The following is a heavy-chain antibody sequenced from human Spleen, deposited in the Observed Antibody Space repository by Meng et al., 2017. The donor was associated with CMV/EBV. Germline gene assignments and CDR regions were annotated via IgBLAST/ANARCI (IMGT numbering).Heavy chain of an antibody. CDR1: GFTFSSYW. CDR3: ARESYSSPDSMDV. J-gene: IGHJ6*02. D-gene: IGHD6-19*01. V-gene: IGHV3-74*01. Sequence: GESLKIPCAASGFTFSSYWMHWVRQAPGKGLVWVSRINSDGSSTSYADSVKGRFTISRDNAKNTLYLQMNSLRAEDTAVYYCARESYSSPDSMDVWGQGTTVTVSS. CDR2: INSDGSST.